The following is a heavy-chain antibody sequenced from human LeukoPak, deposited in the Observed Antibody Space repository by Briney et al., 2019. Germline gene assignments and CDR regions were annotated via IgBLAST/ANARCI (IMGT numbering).Heavy chain of an antibody. J-gene: IGHJ3*02. Sequence: GESLKISCKGSGYSFTSYWIGWVRPMPGKGLGWMGIIYPGDSDTRYSPSFQGQVTISADKSISTAYLQWSSLKASDTAMYYCARVVLVPATVFFGDSFDIWGQGTMVTVSS. CDR1: GYSFTSYW. V-gene: IGHV5-51*01. CDR3: ARVVLVPATVFFGDSFDI. D-gene: IGHD2-2*01. CDR2: IYPGDSDT.